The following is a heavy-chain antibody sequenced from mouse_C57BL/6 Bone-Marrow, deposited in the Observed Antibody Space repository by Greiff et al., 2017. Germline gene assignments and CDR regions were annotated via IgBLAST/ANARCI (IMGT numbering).Heavy chain of an antibody. Sequence: DVKLVESGGGLVQSGRSLRLSCATSGFTFSDFYMEWVRQAPGKGLEWIAASRNKANDYTTEYSATVKGRFIVSRDTSQSILYLQMNALRAEDTAIYYCARDPIATVVGPYAMDYWGQGTSVTVSS. CDR2: SRNKANDYTT. CDR3: ARDPIATVVGPYAMDY. V-gene: IGHV7-1*01. J-gene: IGHJ4*01. D-gene: IGHD1-1*01. CDR1: GFTFSDFY.